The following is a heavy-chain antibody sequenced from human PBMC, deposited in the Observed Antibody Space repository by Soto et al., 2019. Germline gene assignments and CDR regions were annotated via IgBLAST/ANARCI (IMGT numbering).Heavy chain of an antibody. D-gene: IGHD2-21*01. CDR2: IIPMLGVR. CDR1: GGTFSTYS. J-gene: IGHJ3*02. CDR3: TLGRGSGEIFDI. Sequence: QVQLVQSGAEVKKPGSSVKVSCKDSGGTFSTYSMFWVRQAPVQGLEWMGMIIPMLGVRNYAQMFQDRVTITAHKSTATAHMELSSLRSEATALYYCTLGRGSGEIFDIRRQGTMVTVSS. V-gene: IGHV1-69*02.